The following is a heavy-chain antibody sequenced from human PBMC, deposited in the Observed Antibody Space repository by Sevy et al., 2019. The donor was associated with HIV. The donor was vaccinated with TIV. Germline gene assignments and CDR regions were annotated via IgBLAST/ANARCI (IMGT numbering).Heavy chain of an antibody. CDR2: IYYSGST. D-gene: IGHD3-10*01. J-gene: IGHJ4*02. V-gene: IGHV4-59*13. Sequence: SETLSLTCTVSGGSISSYYWSWIRQPPGKGLELIGYIYYSGSTNYNPSLKSRVTISVDTSKNQFSLKLSSVTAAETAVYYCARGGTMVRGVIFYFDYWGQGTLVTVSS. CDR3: ARGGTMVRGVIFYFDY. CDR1: GGSISSYY.